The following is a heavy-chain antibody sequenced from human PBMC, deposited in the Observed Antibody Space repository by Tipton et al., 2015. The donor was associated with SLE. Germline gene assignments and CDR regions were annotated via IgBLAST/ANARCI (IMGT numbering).Heavy chain of an antibody. CDR2: ISAYNGNT. CDR3: ALWPITIFGVVAYY. D-gene: IGHD3-3*01. V-gene: IGHV1-18*01. CDR1: GYSFNNYG. J-gene: IGHJ4*02. Sequence: QLVQSGAEVLTPGASVKVSCKTSGYSFNNYGISWVRQAPGKGLEWMGGISAYNGNTNYAQKLQGRVTMTTDTSTSTAYMELRSLRSDDTAVYYCALWPITIFGVVAYYWGQGTLVTVSS.